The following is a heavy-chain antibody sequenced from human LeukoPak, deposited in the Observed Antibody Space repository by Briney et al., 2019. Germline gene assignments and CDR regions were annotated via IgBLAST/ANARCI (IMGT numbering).Heavy chain of an antibody. CDR1: GGSITNHY. V-gene: IGHV4-59*11. D-gene: IGHD5-18*01. CDR3: ATIKRGDIFGYFDF. J-gene: IGHJ4*02. CDR2: LRDSVTT. Sequence: PSETLSLTCTVSGGSITNHYWNWIRQPPGKGLKWIAHLRDSVTTKDTPSLKSRVTLSADTSKNQYFLRLTSVTAADTAVYYCATIKRGDIFGYFDFWGQGILVTVSS.